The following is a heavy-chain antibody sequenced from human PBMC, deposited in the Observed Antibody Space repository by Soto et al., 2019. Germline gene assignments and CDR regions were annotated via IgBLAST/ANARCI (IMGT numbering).Heavy chain of an antibody. D-gene: IGHD6-19*01. CDR1: GFTFSSYA. Sequence: GGSLRLSCAASGFTFSSYAMSWVRQAPGKGLEWVSAISGSGSGTYYADAVKGRFTISRDNSKNTLYLQMNGLRAEDTAVYYCAKDMRQWLVSDFDYWGQGTLVTVSS. CDR3: AKDMRQWLVSDFDY. J-gene: IGHJ4*02. CDR2: ISGSGSGT. V-gene: IGHV3-23*01.